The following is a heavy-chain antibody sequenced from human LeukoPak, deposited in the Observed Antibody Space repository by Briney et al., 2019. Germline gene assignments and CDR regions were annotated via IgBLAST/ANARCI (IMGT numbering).Heavy chain of an antibody. Sequence: GASVKVSCKASGGTFSSYAISWVRQAPGQGLEWMGGIIPIFGTANYAQKFQGRVTITADESTSTAYMELSSLRSEDTAVYYCAVDMYYYDSGWFDPWGQGTLVTVSS. D-gene: IGHD3-22*01. J-gene: IGHJ5*02. CDR3: AVDMYYYDSGWFDP. V-gene: IGHV1-69*13. CDR2: IIPIFGTA. CDR1: GGTFSSYA.